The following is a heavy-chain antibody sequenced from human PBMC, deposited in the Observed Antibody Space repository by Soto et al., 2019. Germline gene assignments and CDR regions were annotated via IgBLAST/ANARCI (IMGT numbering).Heavy chain of an antibody. J-gene: IGHJ5*02. CDR1: GGSISSYY. Sequence: QVQLQESGPGLVKPSETLSLTCTVSGGSISSYYWSWIRQPAGKGLEWIGRIYTSGSTNYNPSLKSRVTMSVDTSKSQFSLKLSSVTAADTAVYYCAREGRYSSSWYVSLSWFDPWGQGTLVTVSS. D-gene: IGHD6-13*01. V-gene: IGHV4-4*07. CDR3: AREGRYSSSWYVSLSWFDP. CDR2: IYTSGST.